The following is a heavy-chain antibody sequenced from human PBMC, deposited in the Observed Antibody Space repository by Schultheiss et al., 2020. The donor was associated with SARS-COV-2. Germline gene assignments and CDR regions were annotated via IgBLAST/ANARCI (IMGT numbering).Heavy chain of an antibody. V-gene: IGHV3-23*01. CDR1: GFTFSDYV. D-gene: IGHD3-10*01. Sequence: GGSLRLSCAASGFTFSDYVMHWVRQAPGKGLEWVSAISGSGGSTYYADSVKGRFTISRDNSKNTLYLQMNSLRAEDTAVYYCAKGGKGAVLTWDYYYYYGMDVWGQGTTVTVSS. CDR2: ISGSGGST. CDR3: AKGGKGAVLTWDYYYYYGMDV. J-gene: IGHJ6*02.